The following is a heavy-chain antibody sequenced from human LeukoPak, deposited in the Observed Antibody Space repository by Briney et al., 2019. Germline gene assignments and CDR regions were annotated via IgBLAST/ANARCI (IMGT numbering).Heavy chain of an antibody. J-gene: IGHJ4*02. Sequence: PGGSLRLSCAASGFTFNTYTMNWVRQAPGKGLEWVSSISRSATTIYYADSVKGRFTISRDNAKNSLYLQMNSLRAEDTAVYFCARVGALSSSWLLYWGQGTLVTVSS. CDR2: ISRSATTI. V-gene: IGHV3-48*04. D-gene: IGHD6-13*01. CDR3: ARVGALSSSWLLY. CDR1: GFTFNTYT.